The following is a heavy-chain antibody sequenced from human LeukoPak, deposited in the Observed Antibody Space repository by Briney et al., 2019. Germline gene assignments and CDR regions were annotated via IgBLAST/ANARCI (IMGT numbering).Heavy chain of an antibody. CDR1: GFTFSSYG. V-gene: IGHV3-30*02. Sequence: TGGSLRLSCAASGFTFSSYGMHWVRQAPGKGLEWVAFIRYDGSNKYYADSVKGRFTISRDNSKNTLYLQMNSLRVEDTAVYYCAKDLMGDNWFGESWGQGALVTVSS. D-gene: IGHD3-10*01. CDR3: AKDLMGDNWFGES. J-gene: IGHJ5*02. CDR2: IRYDGSNK.